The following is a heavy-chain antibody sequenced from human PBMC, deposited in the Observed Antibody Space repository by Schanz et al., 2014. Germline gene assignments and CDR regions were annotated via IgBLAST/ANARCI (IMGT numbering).Heavy chain of an antibody. CDR1: GGTFSSFA. V-gene: IGHV1-69*04. D-gene: IGHD3-22*01. CDR2: IIPILDIT. CDR3: ARAGQDYSDSSGYATYYFGN. Sequence: QVPLVQSGAEVKKPGSSVKVSCKASGGTFSSFAIFWVRQAPGQGLEWMGTIIPILDITNYAQKFQGRVTITADKSTRTAYMELSNLRSEDTAVYYCARAGQDYSDSSGYATYYFGNWGQGTLVTVSS. J-gene: IGHJ4*02.